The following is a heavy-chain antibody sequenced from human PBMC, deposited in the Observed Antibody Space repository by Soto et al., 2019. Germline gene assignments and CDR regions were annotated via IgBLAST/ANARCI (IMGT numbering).Heavy chain of an antibody. CDR3: AKHTVTKYYFDY. J-gene: IGHJ4*02. D-gene: IGHD4-17*01. CDR2: IGGSGSST. V-gene: IGHV3-23*01. CDR1: GFTFSNYA. Sequence: GGSLRLSCAASGFTFSNYAMTWVRQAPGKGLEWVSGIGGSGSSTICADSVKGRFTISRDNSKNTLSLQMNSLRADDTAVYYCAKHTVTKYYFDYWGQGTLVTVSS.